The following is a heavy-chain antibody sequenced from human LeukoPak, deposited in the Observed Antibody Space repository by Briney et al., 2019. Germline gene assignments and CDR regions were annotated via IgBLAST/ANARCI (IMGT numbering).Heavy chain of an antibody. CDR1: GFTFSSYA. Sequence: GRSLRLSCAASGFTFSSYAMHWVRQPPGKGLEWVAVISHDGSTEYYADSVKGRFPISRDNSKNTQYLQMSSLRAEDTAVYYCARDRSYYFYYAMDVWGQGTTVTVSS. V-gene: IGHV3-30-3*01. CDR3: ARDRSYYFYYAMDV. CDR2: ISHDGSTE. J-gene: IGHJ6*02.